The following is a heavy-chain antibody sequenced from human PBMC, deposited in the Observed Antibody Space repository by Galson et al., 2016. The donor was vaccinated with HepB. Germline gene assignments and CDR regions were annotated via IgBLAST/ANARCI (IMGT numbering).Heavy chain of an antibody. CDR2: IYSGGTT. CDR1: GFTVSSNY. CDR3: ARDIPCGGDCYSFGMDV. D-gene: IGHD2-21*02. Sequence: SLRLSCAASGFTVSSNYMSWVRQAPGKGLEWVSVIYSGGTTHYAASVKGRFTFSRDNSKNTLYLQISDLRAEDTAVYYLARDIPCGGDCYSFGMDVWGQGTTVTVSS. J-gene: IGHJ6*02. V-gene: IGHV3-53*01.